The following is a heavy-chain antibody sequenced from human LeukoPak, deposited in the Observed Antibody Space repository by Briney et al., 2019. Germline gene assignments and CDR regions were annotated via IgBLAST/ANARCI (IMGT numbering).Heavy chain of an antibody. V-gene: IGHV3-11*01. CDR2: IIGSGSVI. Sequence: GGFLRFSGVASGLSFSDSYMTWMRKTPGKGLEWISFIIGSGSVILYADSVKGRFTISRDNAKNSLYLDMNSLRAEDTAVYYCARPGAVRGDSYYPMDVWGQGTTVTVSS. CDR3: ARPGAVRGDSYYPMDV. D-gene: IGHD3-10*01. CDR1: GLSFSDSY. J-gene: IGHJ6*02.